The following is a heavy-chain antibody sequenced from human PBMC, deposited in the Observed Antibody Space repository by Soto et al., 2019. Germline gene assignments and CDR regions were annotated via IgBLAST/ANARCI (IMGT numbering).Heavy chain of an antibody. V-gene: IGHV1-69*13. CDR1: GYTFTSYG. CDR2: IIPIFGTA. Sequence: GASVKVSCKACGYTFTSYGSSWVRQAPGQGLEWMGGIIPIFGTANYAQKFQGRVTITADESTSTAYMELSSLRSEDTAVYYCARASFTTRGTIYYYSGMDVWGQGTTVTVSS. CDR3: ARASFTTRGTIYYYSGMDV. D-gene: IGHD3-16*01. J-gene: IGHJ6*02.